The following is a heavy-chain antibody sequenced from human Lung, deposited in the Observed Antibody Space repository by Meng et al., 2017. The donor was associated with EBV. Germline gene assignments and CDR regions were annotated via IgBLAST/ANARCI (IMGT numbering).Heavy chain of an antibody. CDR3: ARVVTALWGYYIDY. CDR2: IYHSGST. J-gene: IGHJ4*02. CDR1: GGSISSSNW. Sequence: PVQHWAPGLVKLSGTPSLTCAVSGGSISSSNWWSWVRQPPGKGLEWIGEIYHSGSTNYNPSLKSRVTISVDKSKNQFSLKLSSVTAADTAVYYCARVVTALWGYYIDYWGQGTLVTVSS. V-gene: IGHV4-4*02. D-gene: IGHD2-21*02.